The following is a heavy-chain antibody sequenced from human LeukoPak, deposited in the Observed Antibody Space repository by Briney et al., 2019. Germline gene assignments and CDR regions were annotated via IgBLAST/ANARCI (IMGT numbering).Heavy chain of an antibody. J-gene: IGHJ5*02. V-gene: IGHV1-2*02. CDR1: GYTFTGYY. CDR2: INPNSGGT. CDR3: ARDLVVVVVGNWFDP. D-gene: IGHD2-2*01. Sequence: GASVKVSCKPSGYTFTGYYMHWVRQAPGQGLEWMGWINPNSGGTNYAQKFQGRVTMTRDTSISTAYMELSRLRSDDTAVYYCARDLVVVVVGNWFDPWGQGTLVTVSS.